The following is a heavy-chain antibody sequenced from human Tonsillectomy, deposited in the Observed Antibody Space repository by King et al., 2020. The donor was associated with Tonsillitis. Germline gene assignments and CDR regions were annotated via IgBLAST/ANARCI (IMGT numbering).Heavy chain of an antibody. V-gene: IGHV1-2*02. Sequence: LVQSGAEVKKPGASVRGSCKASGYTFTDYYMHWVRQAPGQGLEWMGWINPNRGGSHSAQKFHGRVTMTSDTSISAAYMELSRLRSDDTAVYYCARDHNIRLPATGFVYWGQETLVTVSS. CDR1: GYTFTDYY. CDR2: INPNRGGS. D-gene: IGHD2-21*02. J-gene: IGHJ4*02. CDR3: ARDHNIRLPATGFVY.